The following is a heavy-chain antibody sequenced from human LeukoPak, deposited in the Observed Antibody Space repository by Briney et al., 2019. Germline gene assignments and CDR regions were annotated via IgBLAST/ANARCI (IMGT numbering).Heavy chain of an antibody. CDR3: ARRKVAATRNRFDP. Sequence: ASVKVSCKASGYTFTGYYMHWVRQAPGQGLEWMGWINPNSGGTNYAQKFQGRVTMTRDTSISTAYMELSRLRSDDTAVYYCARRKVAATRNRFDPWGQGTLVTVSS. CDR1: GYTFTGYY. CDR2: INPNSGGT. J-gene: IGHJ5*02. D-gene: IGHD2-15*01. V-gene: IGHV1-2*02.